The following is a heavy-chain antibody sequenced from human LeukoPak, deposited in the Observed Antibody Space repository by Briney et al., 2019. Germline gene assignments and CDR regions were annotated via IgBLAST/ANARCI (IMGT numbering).Heavy chain of an antibody. CDR1: GASVTSHH. CDR3: TRDESSRDGSGGYHY. Sequence: SETLSLTCAVSGASVTSHHWAWIRQPAGKGLEWFGRAHFSGSTNYNPSLRSRVAISLDKSKNELSLTLKSVSAADTAVYFCTRDESSRDGSGGYHYWGRGVLVTVSS. V-gene: IGHV4-4*07. CDR2: AHFSGST. D-gene: IGHD3-22*01. J-gene: IGHJ4*02.